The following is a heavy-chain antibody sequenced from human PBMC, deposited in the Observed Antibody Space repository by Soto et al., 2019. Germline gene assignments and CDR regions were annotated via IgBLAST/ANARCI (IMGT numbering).Heavy chain of an antibody. V-gene: IGHV4-31*03. J-gene: IGHJ5*02. D-gene: IGHD2-15*01. CDR1: GGSISSGGYY. Sequence: SETLSLTCTVSGGSISSGGYYWSWIRQHPGKGLEWIGYIYYSGSTYYNPSLKSRVTISVDTSKSQFSLKLSSMTAADTAVYYCARENSDCSGGSCYDNWFDPWGQGTLVTVSS. CDR2: IYYSGST. CDR3: ARENSDCSGGSCYDNWFDP.